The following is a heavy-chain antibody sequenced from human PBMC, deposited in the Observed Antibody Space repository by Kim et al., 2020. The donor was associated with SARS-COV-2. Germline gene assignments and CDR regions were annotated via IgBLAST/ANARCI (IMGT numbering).Heavy chain of an antibody. CDR3: ARGLSLTWTGIDH. Sequence: SAQKVQGRVTMTRYQSISTVYMELTRLTSDDTAVYYCARGLSLTWTGIDHWGQGTLVTVSS. V-gene: IGHV1-2*02. D-gene: IGHD1-1*01. J-gene: IGHJ4*02.